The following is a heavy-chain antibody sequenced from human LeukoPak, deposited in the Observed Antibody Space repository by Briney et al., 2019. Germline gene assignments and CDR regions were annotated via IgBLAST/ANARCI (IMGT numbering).Heavy chain of an antibody. CDR2: ISAYNGNT. CDR3: ATDTGAGNWFDP. D-gene: IGHD5-18*01. J-gene: IGHJ5*02. CDR1: GYTFTSYG. Sequence: GASVKVSCKASGYTFTSYGISWVRQAPGQGLEWMGWISAYNGNTNYAQKLQGRVTMTTDTSTSTVYMELSSLRSEDTAVYYCATDTGAGNWFDPWGQGTLVTVSS. V-gene: IGHV1-18*01.